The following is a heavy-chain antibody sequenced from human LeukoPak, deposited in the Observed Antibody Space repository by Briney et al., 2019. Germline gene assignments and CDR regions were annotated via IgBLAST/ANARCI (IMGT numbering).Heavy chain of an antibody. D-gene: IGHD3-16*02. V-gene: IGHV3-7*01. Sequence: GGSLRLSCAASGFTFSSYWMSWVRQAPGKGLEWVANIKQDGSEKYYVDSVKGRFTISKDNAKNSLYLQMNSLRAEDTAVYYCARDLGDYVWGSYRYHYVFDYWGQGTLVTVSS. J-gene: IGHJ4*02. CDR2: IKQDGSEK. CDR1: GFTFSSYW. CDR3: ARDLGDYVWGSYRYHYVFDY.